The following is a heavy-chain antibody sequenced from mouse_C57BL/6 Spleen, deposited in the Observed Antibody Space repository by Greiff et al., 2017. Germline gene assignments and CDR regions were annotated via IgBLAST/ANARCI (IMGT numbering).Heavy chain of an antibody. CDR3: ADYGSSYATPFAMDD. CDR2: IYPRSGNT. Sequence: QVQLQQPGAELVMPGASVKLSCKASGYTFTSYGISWVKQRTGQGLEWIGEIYPRSGNTYYNEKFKGKATLTADKSSSTAYMELRSLTSEDSAVYFGADYGSSYATPFAMDDWGQGTSVTVSS. J-gene: IGHJ4*01. V-gene: IGHV1-81*01. CDR1: GYTFTSYG. D-gene: IGHD1-1*01.